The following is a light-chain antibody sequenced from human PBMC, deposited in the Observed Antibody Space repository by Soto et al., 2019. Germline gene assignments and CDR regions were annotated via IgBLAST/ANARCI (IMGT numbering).Light chain of an antibody. V-gene: IGLV1-51*01. CDR1: SFNIGSNY. CDR2: DNN. J-gene: IGLJ2*01. CDR3: GTWDSSLSAVV. Sequence: QSVLTQPPSVSAAPGQKVTISCSGSSFNIGSNYVSWYQQLPGTAPKLLIYDNNKRPSGIPDRFSGSKSGTSATLGITGLQTGDEADYYCGTWDSSLSAVVFGGGTQLTVL.